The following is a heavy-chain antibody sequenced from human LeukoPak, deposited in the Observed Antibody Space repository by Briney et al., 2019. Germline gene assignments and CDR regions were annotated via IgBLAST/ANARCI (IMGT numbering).Heavy chain of an antibody. D-gene: IGHD6-19*01. Sequence: GGSLRLSCAASGFIFSSWWMIWFRRLPGKGLVSVSHINTDGSYIRYADSVKGRFTISRDNAKNTLYLQMNSLSAEDTAMYYCARGHVAGSDRHWDYWGQGSLATVSS. CDR2: INTDGSYI. J-gene: IGHJ4*02. CDR3: ARGHVAGSDRHWDY. V-gene: IGHV3-74*01. CDR1: GFIFSSWW.